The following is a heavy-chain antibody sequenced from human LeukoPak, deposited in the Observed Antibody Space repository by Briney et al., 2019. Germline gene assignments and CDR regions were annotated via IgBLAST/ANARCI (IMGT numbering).Heavy chain of an antibody. V-gene: IGHV7-4-1*02. J-gene: IGHJ4*02. CDR3: ARGITFSPPAYGAVAGTVYWAY. D-gene: IGHD6-19*01. Sequence: ASVKVSCKASGYTFTSYGISWVRQAPGQGLEWMGWINTNTGNPTYAQGFTGRFVFSLDTSVSTAYLQISSLKAEDTAVYYCARGITFSPPAYGAVAGTVYWAYWGQGTLVTVSS. CDR2: INTNTGNP. CDR1: GYTFTSYG.